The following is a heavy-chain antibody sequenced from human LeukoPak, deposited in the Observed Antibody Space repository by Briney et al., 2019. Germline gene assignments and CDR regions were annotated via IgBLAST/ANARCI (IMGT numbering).Heavy chain of an antibody. CDR1: GYTFTGYY. CDR2: INPNSGGT. V-gene: IGHV1-2*02. Sequence: ASVKVSCKASGYTFTGYYMHWVRQAPGQGLEWMGWINPNSGGTNYAQKFQGRVTVTRDTSISTAYMELSRLRSDDTAVYYCASRETGYYDSSGYPWAFDIWGQGTMVTVSS. J-gene: IGHJ3*02. D-gene: IGHD3-22*01. CDR3: ASRETGYYDSSGYPWAFDI.